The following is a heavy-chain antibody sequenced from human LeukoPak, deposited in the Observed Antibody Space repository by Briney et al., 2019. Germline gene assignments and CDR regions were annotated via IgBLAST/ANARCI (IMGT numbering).Heavy chain of an antibody. CDR3: ARSQKGYFDY. CDR2: ISYDGSNK. Sequence: GGSLRLSCAASGFTFSSYGMHWVRQAPGKGLEWVAVISYDGSNKYYADSVKGRFTISRDNSKNTLYLQMNSLRAEDTAVYYCARSQKGYFDYWGQGTLVTVSS. CDR1: GFTFSSYG. V-gene: IGHV3-30*03. J-gene: IGHJ4*02.